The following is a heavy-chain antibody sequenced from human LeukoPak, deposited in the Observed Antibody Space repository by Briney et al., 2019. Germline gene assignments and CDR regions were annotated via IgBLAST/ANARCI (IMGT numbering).Heavy chain of an antibody. J-gene: IGHJ4*02. D-gene: IGHD2-2*01. V-gene: IGHV4-39*07. CDR3: ARTPRWHAMKETFDY. CDR1: GGSISSSSYY. CDR2: IYYSGST. Sequence: PSQTLSLTCTVSGGSISSSSYYWGWIRQPPGKGLEWIGSIYYSGSTNYNPSLKSRVTISVDTSKNQFSLKLSSVTAADTAVYYCARTPRWHAMKETFDYWGQGTLVTVSS.